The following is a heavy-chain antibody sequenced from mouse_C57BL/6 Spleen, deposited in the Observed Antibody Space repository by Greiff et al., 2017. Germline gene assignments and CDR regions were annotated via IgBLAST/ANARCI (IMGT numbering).Heavy chain of an antibody. V-gene: IGHV5-4*01. J-gene: IGHJ4*01. Sequence: EVQLVESGGGLVKPGGSLKLSCAASGFTFSSYAMSWVRQTPEKRLEWVATISDGGSYTYYPDNVKGRFTISRDNAKNNLYLQMSHLKSEDTAMYYCARDLTVAPYYAMDYWGQGTSVTVSS. CDR1: GFTFSSYA. D-gene: IGHD1-1*01. CDR2: ISDGGSYT. CDR3: ARDLTVAPYYAMDY.